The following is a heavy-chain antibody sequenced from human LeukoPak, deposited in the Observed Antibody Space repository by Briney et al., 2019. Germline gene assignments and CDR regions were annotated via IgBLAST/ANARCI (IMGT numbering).Heavy chain of an antibody. CDR1: GFTFSSYA. J-gene: IGHJ6*02. CDR2: ISGSGGST. V-gene: IGHV3-23*01. D-gene: IGHD3-10*01. CDR3: AKDLGSLLGYYYYYGMDV. Sequence: GGSLRLSCAASGFTFSSYAMSWVRQAPGKGLEWVSAISGSGGSTYYAGSVKGRFTISRDNSKNTLYLQMNSLRAEDTAVYYCAKDLGSLLGYYYYYGMDVWGQGTTVTVSS.